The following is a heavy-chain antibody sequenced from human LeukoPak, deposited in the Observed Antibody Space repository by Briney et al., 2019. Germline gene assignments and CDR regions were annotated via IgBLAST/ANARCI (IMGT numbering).Heavy chain of an antibody. D-gene: IGHD3-10*01. CDR1: GFTFSSYS. V-gene: IGHV3-21*01. Sequence: GGSLRLSCAASGFTFSSYSMNWVRQAPGKGLEWVSSISSSSSYIYYADSVKGRFTISRDNAKNSLYLQMNSLRAEDTAVYYCARDRVSITMVRGTYYYYYYGMDVWGQGTTVTVSS. CDR2: ISSSSSYI. CDR3: ARDRVSITMVRGTYYYYYYGMDV. J-gene: IGHJ6*02.